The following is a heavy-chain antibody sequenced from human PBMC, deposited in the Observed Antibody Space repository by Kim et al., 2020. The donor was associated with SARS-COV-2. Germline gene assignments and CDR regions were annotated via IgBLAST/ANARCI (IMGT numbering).Heavy chain of an antibody. CDR3: AKDLLAAYTDCSGGSCYPTYYYYGMDV. J-gene: IGHJ6*02. D-gene: IGHD2-15*01. CDR2: ISYDGSNK. V-gene: IGHV3-30*18. Sequence: GGSLRLSCAASGFTFSSYGMHWVRQAPGKGLEWVAVISYDGSNKYYADSVKGRFTISRDNSKNTLYLQMNSLRAEDTAVYYCAKDLLAAYTDCSGGSCYPTYYYYGMDVLGQGTTVTVSS. CDR1: GFTFSSYG.